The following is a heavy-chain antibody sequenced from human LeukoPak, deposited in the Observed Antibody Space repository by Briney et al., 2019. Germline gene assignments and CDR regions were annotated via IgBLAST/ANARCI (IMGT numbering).Heavy chain of an antibody. V-gene: IGHV6-1*01. CDR2: TYYRSKWYN. D-gene: IGHD2-15*01. Sequence: SETLSLTCAISGDSVSSNRASGTWIRQSPSRGLEWLGRTYYRSKWYNEYAVSVKSRISINPDTSKNQFCLQLNSVTPEDTAVYYCTRAVGFDNGMDVWGQGTTVTVSS. J-gene: IGHJ6*02. CDR1: GDSVSSNRAS. CDR3: TRAVGFDNGMDV.